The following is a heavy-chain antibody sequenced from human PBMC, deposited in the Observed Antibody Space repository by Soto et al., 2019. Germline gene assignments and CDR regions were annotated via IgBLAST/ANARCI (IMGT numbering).Heavy chain of an antibody. J-gene: IGHJ4*02. CDR2: ISYDGSNK. D-gene: IGHD1-26*01. Sequence: GVLRLSGAASGFNFSSYAMHWVRQAPGKGLEWVAVISYDGSNKYYADSVKGRFTISRDNSKNTLYLQMNSLRAEDTAVYYCARDSGISFDYWGQGTLVTVSS. V-gene: IGHV3-30-3*01. CDR3: ARDSGISFDY. CDR1: GFNFSSYA.